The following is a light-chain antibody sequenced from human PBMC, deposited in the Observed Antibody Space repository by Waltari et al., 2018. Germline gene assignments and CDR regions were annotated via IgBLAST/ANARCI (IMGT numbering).Light chain of an antibody. CDR3: LLSYSGARV. J-gene: IGLJ2*01. CDR1: TGAVPTGHY. CDR2: DTS. V-gene: IGLV7-46*01. Sequence: QAVVTQEPSLTVSPGGTVTLTCGSRTGAVPTGHYPYWFQQKSGRAPRTLISDTSNKHSWTPARFSGSLLGGKAALTLSGAQPEDEAEYYCLLSYSGARVFGGGTKLTVL.